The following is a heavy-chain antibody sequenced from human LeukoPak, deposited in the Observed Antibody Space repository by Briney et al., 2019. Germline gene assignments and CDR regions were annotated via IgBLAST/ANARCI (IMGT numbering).Heavy chain of an antibody. CDR3: AKRASDYGDYIDY. D-gene: IGHD4-17*01. J-gene: IGHJ4*02. CDR1: GFTFSSYA. V-gene: IGHV3-23*01. CDR2: ISGSGGST. Sequence: GGSLRLSCAASGFTFSSYAMNWVRQAPGKGLEWVSTISGSGGSTYYADSVKGRFTISRDNSKNTLYVQMNSLRAEDTAVYYCAKRASDYGDYIDYWGQGTLVTVSS.